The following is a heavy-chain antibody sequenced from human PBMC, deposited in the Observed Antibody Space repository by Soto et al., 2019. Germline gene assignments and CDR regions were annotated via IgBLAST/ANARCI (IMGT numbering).Heavy chain of an antibody. CDR3: ARGYGRNFDY. D-gene: IGHD5-18*01. J-gene: IGHJ4*02. V-gene: IGHV4-30-2*01. Sequence: SVTLSLTCAVSGGSISSGGYSLSWIRQPPGKGLEWIGYIYHSGSTYYNPSLKSRVTISVDRSKNQFSLKLSSVTAADTAIYYCARGYGRNFDYWGQGTLVTVSS. CDR2: IYHSGST. CDR1: GGSISSGGYS.